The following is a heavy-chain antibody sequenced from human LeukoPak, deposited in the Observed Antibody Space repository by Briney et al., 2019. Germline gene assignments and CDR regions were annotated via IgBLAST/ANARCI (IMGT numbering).Heavy chain of an antibody. CDR2: INAYNSNT. V-gene: IGHV1-18*04. J-gene: IGHJ4*02. CDR1: GYTFTSYS. Sequence: AASVKVSCKASGYTFTSYSISWVRQAPGQGLEWMGWINAYNSNTNYAQKLQGRVTMTTDTSTSTAYMELRSPRSDDTAVYYCARAYYDILSGYYSNWGQGTLVAVSS. D-gene: IGHD3-9*01. CDR3: ARAYYDILSGYYSN.